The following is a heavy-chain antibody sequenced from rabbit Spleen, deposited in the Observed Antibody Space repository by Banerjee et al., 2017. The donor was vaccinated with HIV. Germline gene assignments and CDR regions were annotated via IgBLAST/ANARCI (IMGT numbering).Heavy chain of an antibody. J-gene: IGHJ4*01. CDR1: GFSFSSSYY. D-gene: IGHD4-1*01. CDR2: IYGGSSDST. V-gene: IGHV1S40*01. CDR3: ARDLAGVIGWNFNL. Sequence: QQLEESGGGLVKPGASLTLTCTASGFSFSSSYYMCWVRQAPGKGLECIACIYGGSSDSTWYASWAKGRFTISKTSSTTVTLQMTSLTAADTATYFCARDLAGVIGWNFNLWGQGTLVTVS.